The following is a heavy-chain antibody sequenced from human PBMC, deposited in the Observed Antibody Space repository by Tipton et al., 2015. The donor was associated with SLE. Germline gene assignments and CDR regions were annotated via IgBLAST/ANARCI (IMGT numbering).Heavy chain of an antibody. CDR3: AREAYRRSILTGYPGVFDI. Sequence: QLVQSGGGLIQPGGSLRLTCAASGLTVSSNYMTWVRQAPGKGLEWVSVMYSGGGTYHADSLKGRFTVSRDNSKNTLYLQMNNLRAEDTAVYYCAREAYRRSILTGYPGVFDIWGQGTMVTVSS. V-gene: IGHV3-53*01. D-gene: IGHD3-9*01. CDR1: GLTVSSNY. CDR2: MYSGGGT. J-gene: IGHJ3*02.